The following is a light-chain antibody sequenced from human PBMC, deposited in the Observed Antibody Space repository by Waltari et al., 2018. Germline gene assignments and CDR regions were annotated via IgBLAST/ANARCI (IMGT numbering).Light chain of an antibody. CDR3: QVYGSSPLT. CDR1: QSVFSSY. V-gene: IGKV3-20*01. Sequence: EVVLTQSPATLSVSPGERATCSCRASQSVFSSYIGWYQQKPGQAPRLLIYGASNRATDIPDRFSGSGSGTDFTLTISRLEPEDFAVYYCQVYGSSPLTFGGGTKVEI. J-gene: IGKJ4*01. CDR2: GAS.